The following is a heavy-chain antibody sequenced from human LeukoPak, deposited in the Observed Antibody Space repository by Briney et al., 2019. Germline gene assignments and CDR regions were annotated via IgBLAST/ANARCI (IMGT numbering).Heavy chain of an antibody. J-gene: IGHJ2*01. Sequence: SETLSLTCTVSGGSISSYTYYWGWIRQPPGKGLEWIGSMSYSGSTYYNPSLKSRVTISVDTSKKQFSLTLSSVTAADTAVYYCARQKGYCYGGNCYRYWFFDLWGRGTLVTVSS. V-gene: IGHV4-39*01. CDR3: ARQKGYCYGGNCYRYWFFDL. CDR1: GGSISSYTYY. D-gene: IGHD2-15*01. CDR2: MSYSGST.